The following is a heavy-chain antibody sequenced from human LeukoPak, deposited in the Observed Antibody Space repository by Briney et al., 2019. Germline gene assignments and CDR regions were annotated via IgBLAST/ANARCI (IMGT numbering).Heavy chain of an antibody. Sequence: PSETLSLTCAVYGGSFSGYYWSWIRQPPGKGLEWIGEINHSGSTNYNLSLKSRVTISVDTSKNQFSLKLSSVTAADTAVYYCARGYSSTDTANWFDPWGQGTLVTVSS. J-gene: IGHJ5*02. CDR3: ARGYSSTDTANWFDP. D-gene: IGHD6-13*01. CDR1: GGSFSGYY. CDR2: INHSGST. V-gene: IGHV4-34*01.